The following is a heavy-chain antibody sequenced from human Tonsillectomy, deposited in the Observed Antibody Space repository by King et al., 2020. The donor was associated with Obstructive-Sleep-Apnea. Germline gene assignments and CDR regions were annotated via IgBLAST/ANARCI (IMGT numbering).Heavy chain of an antibody. CDR2: MYTSGST. D-gene: IGHD1-7*01. CDR3: ARVGETIYYYYGMDV. CDR1: GASVNSFY. Sequence: VQLQESGPGLVEPSETLSLTCTVSGASVNSFYWSWIRQPAGEGLEWIGRMYTSGSTDYNPSLKSRVIMSVDTSKNQFSLKLTSVTAADTAVYYCARVGETIYYYYGMDVWGQGTTVTVSS. V-gene: IGHV4-4*07. J-gene: IGHJ6*02.